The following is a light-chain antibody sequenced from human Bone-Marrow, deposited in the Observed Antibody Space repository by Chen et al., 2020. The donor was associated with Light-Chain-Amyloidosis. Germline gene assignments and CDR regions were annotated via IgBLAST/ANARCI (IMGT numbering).Light chain of an antibody. CDR2: DDS. CDR1: NIGSTS. CDR3: QVWDRSSDRPV. V-gene: IGLV3-21*02. J-gene: IGLJ3*02. Sequence: SYVLTQPSSVSVAPEQPATIACGGNNIGSTSVHWYQQTPGQAPLLVVYDDSDRPSGIPERLSGSNSGNTATLTISRVEAGDEADYYCQVWDRSSDRPVFGGGTKLTVL.